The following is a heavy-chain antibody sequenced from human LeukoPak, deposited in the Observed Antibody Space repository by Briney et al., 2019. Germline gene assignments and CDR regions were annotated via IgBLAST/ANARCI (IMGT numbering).Heavy chain of an antibody. CDR3: ARDPFGFGIDH. V-gene: IGHV1-18*01. CDR2: ISAYNGNT. CDR1: GYSFTMFG. Sequence: ASVKVSCKASGYSFTMFGFSWVRQVPGQGLEWMGWISAYNGNTNYAQKFQGRVTITTDTSTTTAYMELRSLRSDDTAVYYCARDPFGFGIDHWGPGTLVTVPS. D-gene: IGHD3-10*01. J-gene: IGHJ4*02.